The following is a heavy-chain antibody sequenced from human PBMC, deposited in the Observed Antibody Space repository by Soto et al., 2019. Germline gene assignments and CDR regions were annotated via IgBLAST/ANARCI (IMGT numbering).Heavy chain of an antibody. D-gene: IGHD1-26*01. J-gene: IGHJ4*02. CDR3: ARVTRRVGATLFIDY. CDR2: INAGNGNT. Sequence: QVQLVQSGAEVKKPGASVKVSCKASGYTFTSYAMHWVRQAPGQRLEWMGWINAGNGNTKYSQKFQGRVTITRDTSASTAYMELSSLRSEDTAVYYCARVTRRVGATLFIDYWGQGTLVTVSS. V-gene: IGHV1-3*01. CDR1: GYTFTSYA.